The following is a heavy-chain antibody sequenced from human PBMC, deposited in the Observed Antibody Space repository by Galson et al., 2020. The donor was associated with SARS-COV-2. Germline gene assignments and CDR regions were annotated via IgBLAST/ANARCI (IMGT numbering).Heavy chain of an antibody. CDR1: GGSFSGYY. CDR2: INHSGST. V-gene: IGHV4-34*01. CDR3: ARGRGGVAMMVVVTPYYYYGMDV. Sequence: SETLSLTCAVYGGSFSGYYWSWIRQPPGKGLEWIGEINHSGSTNYNPSLKSRVTISVDTSKNQFSLKLSSVTAADTAVYYCARGRGGVAMMVVVTPYYYYGMDVWGQGTTVTVSS. D-gene: IGHD3-22*01. J-gene: IGHJ6*02.